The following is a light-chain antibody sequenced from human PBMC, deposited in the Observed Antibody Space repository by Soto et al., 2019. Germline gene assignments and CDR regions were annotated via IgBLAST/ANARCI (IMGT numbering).Light chain of an antibody. CDR3: QQFNNYLFT. Sequence: EIVLTQSPGTLSLSPGERATLSCRASQSVSSTYLAWYQQKPGQAPRLLIYGASNRATGIPDRFSGSGSGTDFTLTISRLEPEDFAVYYCQQFNNYLFTFGPGTRVDFK. CDR1: QSVSSTY. V-gene: IGKV3-20*01. J-gene: IGKJ3*01. CDR2: GAS.